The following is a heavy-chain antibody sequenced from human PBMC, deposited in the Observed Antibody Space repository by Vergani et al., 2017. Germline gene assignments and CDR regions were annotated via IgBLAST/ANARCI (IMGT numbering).Heavy chain of an antibody. D-gene: IGHD1-26*01. V-gene: IGHV4-34*01. Sequence: QVQLQQWGAGLLKPSETLSLTCAVYGGSFSGYYWSWIRQPPGKGLEWIGEINHSGSTNYNPSLKSRVTISVDTSKNQFSLKLSSVTAAETAVYYCARGRGHYYYYMDVWGKGTTVTVSS. CDR1: GGSFSGYY. CDR3: ARGRGHYYYYMDV. J-gene: IGHJ6*03. CDR2: INHSGST.